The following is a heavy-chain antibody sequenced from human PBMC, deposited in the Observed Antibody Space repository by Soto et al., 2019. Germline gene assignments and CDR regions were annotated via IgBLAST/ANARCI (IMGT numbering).Heavy chain of an antibody. J-gene: IGHJ6*02. Sequence: PGGSLRLSCAASGFTFSSYGMHWVRQAPGKGLEWVAVISYDGSNKYYADSVKGRFTISRDNSKNTLYLQMNSLRAEDTAVYYCAKISQLRYFDWLLSTSYYYGMDVWGQGTTVTVSS. CDR2: ISYDGSNK. CDR3: AKISQLRYFDWLLSTSYYYGMDV. D-gene: IGHD3-9*01. V-gene: IGHV3-30*18. CDR1: GFTFSSYG.